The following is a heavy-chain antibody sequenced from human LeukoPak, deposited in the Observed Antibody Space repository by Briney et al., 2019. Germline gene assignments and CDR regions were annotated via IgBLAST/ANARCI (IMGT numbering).Heavy chain of an antibody. Sequence: SETLSLTCTVSGGSISSYYWSWIRQPPGKGLEWIGYIYYSGSANYNPSLKSRVTISVDTSKNQFSLNLSSVTAADTAVYYCAREGGPHYYDSRGKNWFDPWGQGTLVTVSS. CDR3: AREGGPHYYDSRGKNWFDP. CDR2: IYYSGSA. CDR1: GGSISSYY. D-gene: IGHD3-22*01. J-gene: IGHJ5*02. V-gene: IGHV4-59*01.